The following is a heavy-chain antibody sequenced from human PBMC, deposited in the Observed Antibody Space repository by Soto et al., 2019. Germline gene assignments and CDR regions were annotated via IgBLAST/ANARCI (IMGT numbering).Heavy chain of an antibody. Sequence: PSETLSLTCTVSGGSINSYYWSWIRQPPGKGLEWIGYIYYSGSTNYNPSLKSRVTISVDTSKNQFSLKLSSVTAADTAVYYCARHEDYYDSSGYRNWFEPWGQGTLVTVSS. CDR2: IYYSGST. D-gene: IGHD3-22*01. CDR1: GGSINSYY. CDR3: ARHEDYYDSSGYRNWFEP. V-gene: IGHV4-59*08. J-gene: IGHJ5*02.